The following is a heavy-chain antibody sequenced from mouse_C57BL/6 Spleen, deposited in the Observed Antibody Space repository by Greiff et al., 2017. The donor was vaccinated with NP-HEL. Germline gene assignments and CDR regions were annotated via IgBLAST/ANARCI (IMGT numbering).Heavy chain of an antibody. CDR2: IDPSDSYT. CDR1: GYTFTSYW. CDR3: ARGHDNGSSYGFAY. Sequence: QVQLQQSGAELVMPGASVKLSCKASGYTFTSYWMHWVKQRPGQGLEWIGEIDPSDSYTNYNQKFKGKSTLTVDKSSSTAYMQLSSLTSEDSAVYYCARGHDNGSSYGFAYWGQGTLVTVSA. J-gene: IGHJ3*01. V-gene: IGHV1-69*01. D-gene: IGHD1-1*01.